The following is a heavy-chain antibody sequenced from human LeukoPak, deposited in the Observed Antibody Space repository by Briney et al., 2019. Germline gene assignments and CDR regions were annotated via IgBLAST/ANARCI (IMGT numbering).Heavy chain of an antibody. CDR2: IYSGGST. Sequence: PGGSLRLSCAASGFTVSSNYMSWVRQAPGKGLEWVSVIYSGGSTYYADSVKGRFTISRDNSKNTLYLQMNSLRAEDTAVYYCARGRDGYNPAFDYWGQGTLVTVSS. CDR1: GFTVSSNY. D-gene: IGHD5-24*01. CDR3: ARGRDGYNPAFDY. V-gene: IGHV3-66*01. J-gene: IGHJ4*02.